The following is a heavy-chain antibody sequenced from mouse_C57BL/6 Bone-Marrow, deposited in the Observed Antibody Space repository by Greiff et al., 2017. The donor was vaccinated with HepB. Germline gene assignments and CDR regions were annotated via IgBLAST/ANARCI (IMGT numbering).Heavy chain of an antibody. Sequence: EVKVEESGPGLVKPSQSLSLTCSVTGYSITSGYYWNWIRQFPGNKLEWMGYISYDGSNNYNPSLKNRISITRDTSKNQFFLKLNSVTTEDTATYYCAREGYYGSSDWGQGTLVTVSA. J-gene: IGHJ3*01. CDR1: GYSITSGYY. V-gene: IGHV3-6*01. CDR2: ISYDGSN. CDR3: AREGYYGSSD. D-gene: IGHD1-1*01.